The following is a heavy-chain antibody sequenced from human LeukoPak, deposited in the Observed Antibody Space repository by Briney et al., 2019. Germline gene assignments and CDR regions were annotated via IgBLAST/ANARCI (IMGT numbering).Heavy chain of an antibody. V-gene: IGHV3-23*01. CDR2: ISGSGGST. Sequence: GGSLRLSCAASGFTFSSYGMSWVRQAPGKGLEWVSAISGSGGSTYYADSVKGRFTISRDNSKNTLYLQMNSLRAQDTAVYYCASGYFGWFDPWGQGTLVTVSS. CDR3: ASGYFGWFDP. CDR1: GFTFSSYG. D-gene: IGHD3-9*01. J-gene: IGHJ5*02.